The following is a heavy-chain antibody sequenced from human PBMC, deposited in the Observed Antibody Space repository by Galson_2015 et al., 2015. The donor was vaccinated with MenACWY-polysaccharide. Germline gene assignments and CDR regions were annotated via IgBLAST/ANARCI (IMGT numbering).Heavy chain of an antibody. Sequence: LRLSCAASGFTFSSYAMNWVRQAPGKGPEWVSAISNSGGSTYYADSVKGRFTISRDNSKNTLFLQMNSLRAEDTAVYYCAKDKGGGSYWGNTKIDYWGQGTLVTVSS. CDR2: ISNSGGST. V-gene: IGHV3-23*01. J-gene: IGHJ4*02. D-gene: IGHD1-26*01. CDR1: GFTFSSYA. CDR3: AKDKGGGSYWGNTKIDY.